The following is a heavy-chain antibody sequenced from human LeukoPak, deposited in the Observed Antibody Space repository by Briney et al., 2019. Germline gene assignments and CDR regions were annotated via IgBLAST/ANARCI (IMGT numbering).Heavy chain of an antibody. V-gene: IGHV3-23*01. D-gene: IGHD2-2*01. J-gene: IGHJ4*02. CDR2: FSATGGNT. CDR3: TKTRGPASISSDY. CDR1: GFTFSFYA. Sequence: GGSQRLSCAASGFTFSFYAMTWVRQPPGKGLEWVSTFSATGGNTYYADSVNGRFTISRDNSKNTLYLQMNSLRVEDTAVYYCTKTRGPASISSDYWGQGTTVTVSS.